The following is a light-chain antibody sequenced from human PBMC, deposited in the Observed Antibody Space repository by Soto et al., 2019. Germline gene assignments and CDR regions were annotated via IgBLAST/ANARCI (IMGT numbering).Light chain of an antibody. CDR2: GSS. Sequence: EIVMTQSPATLSVSPGERATLSCRASQSVSSNLAWYQQKPGQAPRLLIYGSSTRATGIPARLSGSGSGTEFTLTITSLQSEDFAVYSCQQYNNWPPITFGQGTRLEIK. CDR1: QSVSSN. CDR3: QQYNNWPPIT. V-gene: IGKV3-15*01. J-gene: IGKJ5*01.